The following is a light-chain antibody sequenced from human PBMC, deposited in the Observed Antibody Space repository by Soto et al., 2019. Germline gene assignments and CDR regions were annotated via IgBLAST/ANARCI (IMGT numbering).Light chain of an antibody. CDR2: GAS. CDR1: QSISVW. J-gene: IGKJ1*01. Sequence: DIQMTQSPSTLSAAVGDRVTITCRASQSISVWLVWYQQKPGEAPKLLMHGASSLESGVPSRFSGSGSGTEFTLTINNLQPDDFASYYCQQYAAYPTFGQGTKVEIK. V-gene: IGKV1-5*03. CDR3: QQYAAYPT.